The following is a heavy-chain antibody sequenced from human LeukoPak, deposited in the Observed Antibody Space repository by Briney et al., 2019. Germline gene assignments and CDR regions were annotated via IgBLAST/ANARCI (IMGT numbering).Heavy chain of an antibody. J-gene: IGHJ3*02. CDR2: INHSGTI. D-gene: IGHD1-26*01. V-gene: IGHV4-34*01. Sequence: SETLSLTCAVYGVSFSGYYWSWIRQPPGKGLEWIGEINHSGTINYKSSLKSRVTISVDTSKNQFSLKLSSVTAADTAVCYCARPRLGATPFDAFDIWGQGTMVTVSS. CDR1: GVSFSGYY. CDR3: ARPRLGATPFDAFDI.